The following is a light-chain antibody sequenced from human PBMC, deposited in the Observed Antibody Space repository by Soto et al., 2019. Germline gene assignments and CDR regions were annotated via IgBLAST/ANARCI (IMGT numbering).Light chain of an antibody. CDR3: SSYTSSSTVV. V-gene: IGLV2-14*01. J-gene: IGLJ2*01. Sequence: QPASVSGSPGQSITISCTGTSSDVGGYNFVSWYQQHPGKAPKLMIYDVSNRPSGVSNRFSGSKSGNTASLTISGLQAEDEADYYCSSYTSSSTVVFGGGTKLTVL. CDR2: DVS. CDR1: SSDVGGYNF.